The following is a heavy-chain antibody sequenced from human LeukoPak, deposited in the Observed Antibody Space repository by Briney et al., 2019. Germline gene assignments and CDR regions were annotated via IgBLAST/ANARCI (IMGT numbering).Heavy chain of an antibody. V-gene: IGHV1-18*01. CDR3: ARDIVATIMVYYYYGMDV. J-gene: IGHJ6*02. CDR2: ISAYNGNT. CDR1: GYTFTSYG. Sequence: ASVKVSCKASGYTFTSYGISWVRQAPGQGLEWMGWISAYNGNTNYAQKLQGRVTMTTDTSTGTAYMELRSLRSDDTAVYYCARDIVATIMVYYYYGMDVWGQGTTVTVSS. D-gene: IGHD5-12*01.